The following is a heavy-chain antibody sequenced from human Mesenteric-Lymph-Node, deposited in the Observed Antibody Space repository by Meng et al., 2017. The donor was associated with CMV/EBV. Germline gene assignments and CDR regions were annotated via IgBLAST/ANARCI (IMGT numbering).Heavy chain of an antibody. CDR3: AKTASGWYSPSDY. V-gene: IGHV3-23*01. CDR1: EFPFSSYA. Sequence: WAASEFPFSSYAMSGVRQAPGKGLEWVSTISGGGGSAYYADSVKGRFTISRDNSKNTLYLQMNSLRAEDTAVYYCAKTASGWYSPSDYWGQGTLVTVSS. CDR2: ISGGGGSA. D-gene: IGHD6-19*01. J-gene: IGHJ4*02.